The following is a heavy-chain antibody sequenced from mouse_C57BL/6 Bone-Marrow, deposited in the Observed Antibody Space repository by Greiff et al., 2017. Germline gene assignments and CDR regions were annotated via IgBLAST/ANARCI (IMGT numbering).Heavy chain of an antibody. Sequence: DVQLQESGPGMVKPSQSLSLTCTVTGYSITSGYDWHWIRPFPGNKLEWLGYISYSGSTNYNPYLKSRISITNDTSKNQFFLKLNSVTTEDTSTYYCARYDVDYGNPWYFDVWGTGTTVTVSS. V-gene: IGHV3-1*01. J-gene: IGHJ1*03. CDR1: GYSITSGYD. D-gene: IGHD2-1*01. CDR2: ISYSGST. CDR3: ARYDVDYGNPWYFDV.